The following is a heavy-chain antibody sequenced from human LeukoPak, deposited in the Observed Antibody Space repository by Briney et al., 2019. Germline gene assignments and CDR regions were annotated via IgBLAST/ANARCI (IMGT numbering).Heavy chain of an antibody. CDR1: GFTFSSYA. V-gene: IGHV3-30-3*01. CDR3: ATTPLDFWSGPGYFDY. J-gene: IGHJ4*02. CDR2: ISYDGSNK. D-gene: IGHD3-3*01. Sequence: GRSLRLSCAASGFTFSSYAMHWVRQAPGKGLEWVAVISYDGSNKYYADSVKGRFTISRDNSKNTLYLQMNSLRAEDTAVYYCATTPLDFWSGPGYFDYWGQGTLVTVSS.